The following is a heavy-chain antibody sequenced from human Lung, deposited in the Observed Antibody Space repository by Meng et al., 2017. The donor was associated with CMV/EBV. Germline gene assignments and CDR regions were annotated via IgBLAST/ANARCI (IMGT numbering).Heavy chain of an antibody. Sequence: GESXKISCAASGLTVSGNDMTWVRQAPGKGLEWVSLIHRDGNTYYGDSVKGRFTSSRDNSMNTLYLQMNSLKTEDTAVYYCATFKQQPVGGTYWYSDLWGRGTXVTVSS. J-gene: IGHJ2*01. V-gene: IGHV3-66*02. CDR2: IHRDGNT. CDR3: ATFKQQPVGGTYWYSDL. CDR1: GLTVSGND. D-gene: IGHD6-13*01.